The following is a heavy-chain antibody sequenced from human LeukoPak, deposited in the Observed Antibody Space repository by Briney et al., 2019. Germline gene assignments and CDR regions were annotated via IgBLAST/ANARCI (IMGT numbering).Heavy chain of an antibody. Sequence: GSVKDSCKDSGYTFTSYGISRGRAAPGQGLEWMGWISADNGNTNYAQKLQGRVTMTTDTSTSTAYMELRSLRSDDTAVYYCATSSSGWYEGDYWGQGTLVTVSS. V-gene: IGHV1-18*01. CDR1: GYTFTSYG. J-gene: IGHJ4*02. D-gene: IGHD6-19*01. CDR3: ATSSSGWYEGDY. CDR2: ISADNGNT.